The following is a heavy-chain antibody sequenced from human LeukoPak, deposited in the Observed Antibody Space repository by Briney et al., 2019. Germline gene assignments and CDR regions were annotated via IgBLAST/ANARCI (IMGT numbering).Heavy chain of an antibody. CDR2: INPNSGGT. J-gene: IGHJ5*02. D-gene: IGHD3-10*01. CDR3: AREGITMVRGVMRYWFDP. V-gene: IGHV1-2*02. Sequence: GASVKVSCKASGYTFTGYYMHWVRQAPRQGLEWMGWINPNSGGTNYAQKFQGRVTMTRDTSISTAYMELSRLRSDDTAVYYCAREGITMVRGVMRYWFDPWGQGTLVTVSS. CDR1: GYTFTGYY.